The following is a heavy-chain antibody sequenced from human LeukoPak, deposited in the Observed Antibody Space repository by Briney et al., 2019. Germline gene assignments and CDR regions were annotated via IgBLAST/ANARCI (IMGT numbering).Heavy chain of an antibody. J-gene: IGHJ4*02. D-gene: IGHD3-22*01. CDR3: ARVYYDSSGYYPFDY. CDR2: IYTSGST. Sequence: SETLSLTCTVSGGSISSGSYYWSWIRQPAGKGLEWIGRIYTSGSTNYNPSLKSRVTISEDTSKNQFSLKLSTVTAADTAVYYCARVYYDSSGYYPFDYWGQGTLLTVSS. CDR1: GGSISSGSYY. V-gene: IGHV4-61*02.